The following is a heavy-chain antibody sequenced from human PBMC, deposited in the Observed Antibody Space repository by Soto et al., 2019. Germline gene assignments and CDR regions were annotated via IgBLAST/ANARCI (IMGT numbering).Heavy chain of an antibody. CDR3: ARGVVSTGYFDY. D-gene: IGHD5-12*01. CDR1: GFTFSDHY. Sequence: EVQLAESGGGLVQPGGSLRLSCAASGFTFSDHYMDWVLQAPGKGLEWVGRSRDKVHSHTTEYAASVKGRFTISRGDSEHSLYPQMNSLKTEDTAVYYCARGVVSTGYFDYWGQATLVTVSS. J-gene: IGHJ4*02. V-gene: IGHV3-72*01. CDR2: SRDKVHSHTT.